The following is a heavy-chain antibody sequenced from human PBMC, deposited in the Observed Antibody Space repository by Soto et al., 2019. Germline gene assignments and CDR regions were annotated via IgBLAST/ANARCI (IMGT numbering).Heavy chain of an antibody. J-gene: IGHJ6*02. CDR2: MNPNSGNI. CDR3: AGLVVAATLNHYYYGMDV. Sequence: APVKVSCKASGYTFTSYDINWVRQATGQGLEWMGWMNPNSGNIGYAQKFQGRVTMTRNTSISTAYMELSSLRSEDTAVYYCAGLVVAATLNHYYYGMDVWGQGTTVTVSS. D-gene: IGHD2-15*01. CDR1: GYTFTSYD. V-gene: IGHV1-8*01.